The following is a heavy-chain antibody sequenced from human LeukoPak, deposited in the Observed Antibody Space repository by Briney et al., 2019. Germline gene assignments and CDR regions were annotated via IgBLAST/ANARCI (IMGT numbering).Heavy chain of an antibody. J-gene: IGHJ4*02. Sequence: GGSLRLSCAASGFTFSSYGMHWVRQAPGKGLEWVAFIRYDGSNKYYADSVKGRFTISRDNSKNTLYLQMNSLRAEDTAVYYCAKVVRRIVVVEYYFDYWGQGTLVTVSS. CDR3: AKVVRRIVVVEYYFDY. V-gene: IGHV3-30*02. CDR2: IRYDGSNK. CDR1: GFTFSSYG. D-gene: IGHD2-15*01.